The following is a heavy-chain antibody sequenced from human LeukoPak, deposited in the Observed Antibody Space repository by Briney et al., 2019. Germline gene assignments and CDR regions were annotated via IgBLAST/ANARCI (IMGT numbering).Heavy chain of an antibody. CDR2: IIPIFGTA. CDR1: GGTFSTYA. CDR3: TREPHRDFWSGLIFDY. V-gene: IGHV1-69*13. J-gene: IGHJ4*02. D-gene: IGHD3-3*01. Sequence: SVKVSCKASGGTFSTYAISWVRQAPGQGPEWMGGIIPIFGTANYAQKFQGRVTIIADESMSTAQMELSSLRSEDTDVYYCTREPHRDFWSGLIFDYWGQGLLVTVSS.